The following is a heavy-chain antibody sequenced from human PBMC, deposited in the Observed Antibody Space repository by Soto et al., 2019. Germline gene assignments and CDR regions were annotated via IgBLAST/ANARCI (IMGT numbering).Heavy chain of an antibody. CDR3: ARTIGGASSLYFDY. V-gene: IGHV3-66*01. CDR1: GFTVGSNS. Sequence: EVQLVDSGGALVQPGGSLRLSCAASGFTVGSNSMNWVRQAPGKGLEWVSVIYTGGLTSYADSVKGRFTISRDDSSNTLYLQMSSLRTDDTAVYYCARTIGGASSLYFDYWGQGTLVTVSS. CDR2: IYTGGLT. J-gene: IGHJ4*02. D-gene: IGHD2-15*01.